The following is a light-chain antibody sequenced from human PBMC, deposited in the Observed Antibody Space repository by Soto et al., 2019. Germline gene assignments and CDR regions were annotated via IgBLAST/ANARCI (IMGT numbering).Light chain of an antibody. V-gene: IGLV1-47*02. J-gene: IGLJ3*02. CDR2: SNN. Sequence: QAVVTQAPSASGTPGQRVTISCSGSSSNTGSNYVYWYQQLSGTAPKLLIYSNNQRPSGVPDRFSGSKSGTSASLVISGLRSEDEADYYCAAWDDSLSGWVFGGGTKVTVL. CDR1: SSNTGSNY. CDR3: AAWDDSLSGWV.